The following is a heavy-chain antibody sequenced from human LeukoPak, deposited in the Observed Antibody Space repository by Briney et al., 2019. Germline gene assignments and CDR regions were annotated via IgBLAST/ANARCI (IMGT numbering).Heavy chain of an antibody. J-gene: IGHJ4*02. CDR3: AITGLGYCSSASPCFDY. CDR2: IYPGDSDT. V-gene: IGHV5-51*01. CDR1: GYSFTSYW. Sequence: HGEPLKISCKGSGYSFTSYWIGWVRQMPGKGLEWMGIIYPGDSDTRYSPSFQGQVTISADKSISTAYLQWSSLKASDTAMYYCAITGLGYCSSASPCFDYWGQGTLVTVSS. D-gene: IGHD2-2*01.